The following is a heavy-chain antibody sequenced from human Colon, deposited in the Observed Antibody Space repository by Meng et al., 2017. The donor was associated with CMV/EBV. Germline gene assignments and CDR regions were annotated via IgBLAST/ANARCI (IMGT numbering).Heavy chain of an antibody. J-gene: IGHJ4*02. V-gene: IGHV4-39*01. Sequence: QVHLREWGPGLVKPSETLSLICSVSGASVSSGAYYWGWIRQSPGKGLEWIGNIYENGVTYYGPSLESRVTLSMDTSKNQISLKMSSVTAADTGIYYCARALMLSGHEFDYWGQGALVTVPS. CDR3: ARALMLSGHEFDY. CDR2: IYENGVT. CDR1: GASVSSGAYY. D-gene: IGHD3-16*01.